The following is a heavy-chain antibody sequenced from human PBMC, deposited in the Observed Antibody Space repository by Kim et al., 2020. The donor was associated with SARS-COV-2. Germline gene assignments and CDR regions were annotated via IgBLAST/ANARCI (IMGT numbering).Heavy chain of an antibody. CDR2: IYYSGST. J-gene: IGHJ4*02. CDR1: GGSISSSSYY. CDR3: ARFTFYGSGSYYFDY. V-gene: IGHV4-39*07. D-gene: IGHD3-10*01. Sequence: SETLSLTCTVSGGSISSSSYYWGWIRQPPGKGLEWIGSIYYSGSTYYNPSLKSRVTISVDTSKNQFSLKLNSVTAADTAVYYCARFTFYGSGSYYFDYWGQGTLVTVSS.